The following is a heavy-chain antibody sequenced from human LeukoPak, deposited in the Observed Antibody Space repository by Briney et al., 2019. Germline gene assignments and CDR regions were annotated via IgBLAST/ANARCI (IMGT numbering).Heavy chain of an antibody. CDR3: AREKSL. CDR1: GFTVSSNY. Sequence: GGSLRLSCAASGFTVSSNYMSWVRQAPGKGLEWVSVIYSSGSTYYADSVKGRFTISRDNSKNTVYLQMNSLKAEDTAVYYCAREKSLWGQGTLVTVSS. V-gene: IGHV3-53*01. J-gene: IGHJ4*02. CDR2: IYSSGST.